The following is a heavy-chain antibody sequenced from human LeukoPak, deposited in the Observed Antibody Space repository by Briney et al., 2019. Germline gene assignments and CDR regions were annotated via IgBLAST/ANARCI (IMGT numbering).Heavy chain of an antibody. J-gene: IGHJ3*02. Sequence: SETLSLTCAVNGASFSGYDWSWTRQPPGKGREWIGESYHSGSTNYNPSFKSRVTIPEDKSQKQFSLTMSSVNGADTAVYYCARVRQKLVDAFDIWGQGTMVTVSS. CDR1: GASFSGYD. V-gene: IGHV4-34*01. CDR3: ARVRQKLVDAFDI. CDR2: SYHSGST. D-gene: IGHD6-13*01.